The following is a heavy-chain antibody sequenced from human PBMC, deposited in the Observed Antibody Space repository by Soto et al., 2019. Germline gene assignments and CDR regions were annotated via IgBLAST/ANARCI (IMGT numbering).Heavy chain of an antibody. D-gene: IGHD2-21*02. CDR2: ISANGDNK. V-gene: IGHV3-9*01. J-gene: IGHJ4*02. Sequence: GGPMRVSKVGAGCMGEDYGMRWVRQAPGKGLEWVSGISANGDNKDYADSVKGRFTISRGNAKNSLFLQMNSLRPEDTALYYCAKDVKWGGMTTIHYFDSWGQGPQVTVSS. CDR1: GCMGEDYG. CDR3: AKDVKWGGMTTIHYFDS.